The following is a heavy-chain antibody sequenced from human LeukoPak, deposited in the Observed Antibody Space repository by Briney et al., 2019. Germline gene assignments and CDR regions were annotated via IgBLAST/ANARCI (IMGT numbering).Heavy chain of an antibody. J-gene: IGHJ4*02. D-gene: IGHD5-24*01. Sequence: PSETLSLTCTVSGGSISSSNYYWGWIRRPPGKGLEWIGGMYYAGSTYYNPSLRSRVTIFADTSKNEFYLKMTSVTAADTAVYFCARGGYNYAAAYWGQGILVTVSA. CDR2: MYYAGST. CDR3: ARGGYNYAAAY. CDR1: GGSISSSNYY. V-gene: IGHV4-39*01.